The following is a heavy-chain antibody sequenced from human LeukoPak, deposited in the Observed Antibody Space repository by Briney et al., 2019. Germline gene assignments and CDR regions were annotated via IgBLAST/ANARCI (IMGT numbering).Heavy chain of an antibody. V-gene: IGHV1-69*01. CDR1: GGTFSSYA. Sequence: SVKVSCKASGGTFSSYAISWVRQAPGQGLEWMGGIIPIFGTANYAQKFQGRVTITADESTSTAYMELSSLRSEDTAVYYCARGAVGATRVFDIWGQGTMVTVSS. CDR3: ARGAVGATRVFDI. J-gene: IGHJ3*02. D-gene: IGHD1-26*01. CDR2: IIPIFGTA.